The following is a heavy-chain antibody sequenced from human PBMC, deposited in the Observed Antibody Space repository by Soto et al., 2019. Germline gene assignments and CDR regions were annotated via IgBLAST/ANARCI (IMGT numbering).Heavy chain of an antibody. CDR1: GGSFTANY. D-gene: IGHD6-13*01. J-gene: IGHJ4*02. V-gene: IGHV4-34*12. CDR3: ASARWDF. CDR2: VFHNGNT. Sequence: QVQLHQWGAGLVKPSETLSLTCAVSGGSFTANYWAWVPPPPGKGMEWIGEVFHNGNTNYNPSLKRRVAVSADTSKNQFSLRLTSVTAADTAVYFCASARWDFWGQGTLVTVSS.